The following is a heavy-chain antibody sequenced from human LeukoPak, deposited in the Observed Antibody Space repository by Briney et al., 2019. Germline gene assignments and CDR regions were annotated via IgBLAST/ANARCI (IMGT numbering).Heavy chain of an antibody. J-gene: IGHJ4*02. CDR2: FDPEDGET. Sequence: RASVKVSCKVSGYTLTELSMHWVRQAPGKGLEWMGGFDPEDGETIYAQKFQGRVTMTEDTSTDTAYMELSSLRAEDTAVYYCAKVPYASFPAYGSWNGYYTGYFDHWGQGTLVTVSS. D-gene: IGHD3-3*01. CDR1: GYTLTELS. CDR3: AKVPYASFPAYGSWNGYYTGYFDH. V-gene: IGHV1-24*01.